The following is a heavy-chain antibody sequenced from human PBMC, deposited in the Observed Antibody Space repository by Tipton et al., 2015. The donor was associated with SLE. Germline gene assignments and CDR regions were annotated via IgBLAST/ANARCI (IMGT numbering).Heavy chain of an antibody. Sequence: TLSLTCAVYGGSFSGYYWSWIRQPPGKGLEWIGEINHSGSTNYNPALKSRVTISVDTSKSQFSLKLSSVTAADTAVYYCARGDMIVDYLGQGTLVTVSS. CDR2: INHSGST. V-gene: IGHV4-34*01. CDR3: ARGDMIVDY. J-gene: IGHJ4*02. CDR1: GGSFSGYY. D-gene: IGHD3-22*01.